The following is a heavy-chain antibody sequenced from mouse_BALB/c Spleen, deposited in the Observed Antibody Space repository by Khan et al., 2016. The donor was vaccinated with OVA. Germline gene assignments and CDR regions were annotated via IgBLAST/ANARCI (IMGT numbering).Heavy chain of an antibody. CDR2: INRYNDYT. Sequence: VQLQQSGPELVKPGASVKISCKASGYTFTNYIISWVKQKPGKGLEWIAHINRYNDYTKYNEKFKGKVTMTSDKSYSTASMQISSLTSEDSAVFYCVRDYGSSFCFAYWGQGTLVTVS. J-gene: IGHJ3*01. CDR3: VRDYGSSFCFAY. D-gene: IGHD1-1*01. V-gene: IGHV1S136*01. CDR1: GYTFTNYI.